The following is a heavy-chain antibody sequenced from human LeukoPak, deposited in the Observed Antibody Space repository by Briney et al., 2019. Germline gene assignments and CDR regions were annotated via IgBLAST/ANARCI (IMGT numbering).Heavy chain of an antibody. CDR1: GFTFSRYW. CDR3: ARGGGLDV. Sequence: AGGSLRLSCAASGFTFSRYWMTWVRQAPGKGLEWVANIKQDGSEKYYVDSVKGRFTISRDNAKNSLYLQMSNLRAEDTAVYFRARGGGLDVWGQGATVTVSS. V-gene: IGHV3-7*03. CDR2: IKQDGSEK. J-gene: IGHJ6*02. D-gene: IGHD3-16*01.